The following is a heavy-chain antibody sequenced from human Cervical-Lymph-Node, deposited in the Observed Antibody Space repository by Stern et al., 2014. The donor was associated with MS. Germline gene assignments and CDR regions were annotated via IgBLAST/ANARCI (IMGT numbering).Heavy chain of an antibody. J-gene: IGHJ4*02. D-gene: IGHD3-22*01. Sequence: QLQLQESGPGLVKPSETLSLTCTVSGYSISSGYYWGWIRQPPGKGLEWIGSIYHSGSTYYNPSLKSRVTISVDTSKNQFSLKLSSVTAADTAVYYCARAYYYDSSGHYFDYWGQGTLVTVSS. CDR2: IYHSGST. V-gene: IGHV4-38-2*02. CDR3: ARAYYYDSSGHYFDY. CDR1: GYSISSGYY.